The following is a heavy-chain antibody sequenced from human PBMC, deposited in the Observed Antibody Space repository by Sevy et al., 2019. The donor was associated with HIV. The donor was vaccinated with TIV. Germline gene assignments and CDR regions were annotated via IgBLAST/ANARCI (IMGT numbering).Heavy chain of an antibody. Sequence: SETLSLTCTVSGGPISRNSHYWGWIRQPPGKGLEWIGSIYYSGSTYYNPSLKSRVTISGDTSKNQFSLKLSSVTAADTAVYYCATHALSITIFGVVTRNWFDPWGQGTLVTVSS. V-gene: IGHV4-39*01. CDR3: ATHALSITIFGVVTRNWFDP. D-gene: IGHD3-3*01. J-gene: IGHJ5*02. CDR1: GGPISRNSHY. CDR2: IYYSGST.